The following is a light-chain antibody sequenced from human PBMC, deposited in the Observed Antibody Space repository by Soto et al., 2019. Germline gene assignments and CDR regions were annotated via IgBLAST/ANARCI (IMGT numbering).Light chain of an antibody. Sequence: SYELTQPPSVSVSPGQTASITCSGDKLGDKYGCWYQQKPGQSPVLVIYQDNKRPSGIPERFSGSNSGNTATLTISGTQAMDEADYYCRAWDSVTAWVFGGGTKLTVL. V-gene: IGLV3-1*01. J-gene: IGLJ3*02. CDR3: RAWDSVTAWV. CDR1: KLGDKY. CDR2: QDN.